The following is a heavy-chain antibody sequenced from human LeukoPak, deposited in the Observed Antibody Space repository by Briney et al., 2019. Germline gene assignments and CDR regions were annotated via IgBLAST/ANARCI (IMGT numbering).Heavy chain of an antibody. CDR3: ARDSPQHYFDY. J-gene: IGHJ4*02. CDR1: GFTVSSNY. D-gene: IGHD5-18*01. V-gene: IGHV3-53*01. CDR2: IYSGGST. Sequence: GGSLRLSCAASGFTVSSNYMSWVRQAPGKGLEWVSVIYSGGSTYYADSVKGRFTISRDNSKNTLYLQMNSLRAEDTAVYYCARDSPQHYFDYWGQGTLVTVSS.